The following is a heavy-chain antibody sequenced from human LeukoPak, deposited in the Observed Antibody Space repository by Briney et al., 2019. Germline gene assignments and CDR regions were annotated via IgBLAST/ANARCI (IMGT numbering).Heavy chain of an antibody. J-gene: IGHJ4*02. CDR3: ARSLGSSQAARRGRPGVFYFDY. CDR1: GDSVSSNSAA. D-gene: IGHD6-6*01. Sequence: SQTLSLTCAISGDSVSSNSAAWNWIRQSPSRGLEWLGRTYYRSKWYNDYAVSVKSRITINPDTSKNQFSLQLNSVTPEDTAVYYCARSLGSSQAARRGRPGVFYFDYWGQGTLVTVSS. V-gene: IGHV6-1*01. CDR2: TYYRSKWYN.